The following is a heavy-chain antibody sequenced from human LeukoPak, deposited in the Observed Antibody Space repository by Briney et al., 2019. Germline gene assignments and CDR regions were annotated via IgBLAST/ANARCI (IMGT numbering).Heavy chain of an antibody. D-gene: IGHD3-22*01. CDR1: GGSITSDSHY. V-gene: IGHV4-39*01. J-gene: IGHJ3*01. CDR3: ARLSDTRRGLAFDV. CDR2: IDYNGS. Sequence: SETLSLTCTVSGGSITSDSHYWAWIRQPPEKGLEWTGHIDYNGSFYNPSLKSRITISVDASKKQFSLRLRSMSPADTAVYFCARLSDTRRGLAFDVWGQGSLVSVSS.